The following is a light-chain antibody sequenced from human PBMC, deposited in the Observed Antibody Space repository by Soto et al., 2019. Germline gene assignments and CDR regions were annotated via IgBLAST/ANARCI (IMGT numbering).Light chain of an antibody. J-gene: IGKJ4*01. V-gene: IGKV3D-15*03. Sequence: EIVMTQSPATLSVSPGETATLSCRASQSVGSAVAWYQHKPGQAPRLLIVGASIRATGVPGRFTGGGSGTAFTLTISILQSEAFAVYYCQQYRNWPPLTFGGGTTVEIK. CDR2: GAS. CDR3: QQYRNWPPLT. CDR1: QSVGSA.